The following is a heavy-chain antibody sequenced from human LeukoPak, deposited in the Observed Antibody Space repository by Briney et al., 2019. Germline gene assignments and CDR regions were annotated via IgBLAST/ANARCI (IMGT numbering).Heavy chain of an antibody. CDR3: ARSPAYCGGDCPTGGAFDI. V-gene: IGHV4-38-2*01. CDR2: IYYSGST. D-gene: IGHD2-21*02. CDR1: GFTFSDYN. J-gene: IGHJ3*02. Sequence: GSLRLSCAASGFTFSDYNMRWIRQPPGKGLEWIGTIYYSGSTYYNPSPKSRVTISVDTSKNQFSLKLSSVTAADSALFYCARSPAYCGGDCPTGGAFDIWGQGIMVTVSS.